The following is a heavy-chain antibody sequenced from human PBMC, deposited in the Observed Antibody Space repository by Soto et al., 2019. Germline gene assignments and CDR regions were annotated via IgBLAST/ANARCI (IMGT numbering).Heavy chain of an antibody. CDR3: ARNVNSGLDY. J-gene: IGHJ4*02. Sequence: QVQLVQSGAEVKRPGASVKVSCKTSGYTFTTYYIHWVRQAPGQGLEWMGMINPIGGSTSYAQRFQSRVTMTSNTSTSTVYMELSSLRSDDTAVFYCARNVNSGLDYWGQGTLVTVSS. CDR2: INPIGGST. D-gene: IGHD1-26*01. V-gene: IGHV1-46*01. CDR1: GYTFTTYY.